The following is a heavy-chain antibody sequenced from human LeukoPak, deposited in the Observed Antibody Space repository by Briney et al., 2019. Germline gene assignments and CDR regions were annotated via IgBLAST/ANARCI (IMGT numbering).Heavy chain of an antibody. D-gene: IGHD1-7*01. CDR1: GFTFSTNG. V-gene: IGHV3-23*01. Sequence: GGSLRLSCAASGFTFSTNGMSWVRQAPGKGLEWVSAIGGITGNTFYAGSVKGRFTISRDNSKSTLYLQMNSLRAEDTAVYFCAKRGITATKEFDYWGQGTLVTVSS. J-gene: IGHJ4*02. CDR3: AKRGITATKEFDY. CDR2: IGGITGNT.